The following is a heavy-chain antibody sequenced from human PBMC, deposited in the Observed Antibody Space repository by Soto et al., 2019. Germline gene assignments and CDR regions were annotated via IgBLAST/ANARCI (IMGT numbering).Heavy chain of an antibody. J-gene: IGHJ3*02. V-gene: IGHV1-69*13. CDR2: IIPIFGTA. CDR3: ARNEFPIFGVVPDPWCGLLDI. Sequence: ASVKVSCKASGGTFSSYAISWVRQAPGQGLEWMGGIIPIFGTANYAQKFQGRVTITADESTSTAYMELRSLRSDDTAVYYCARNEFPIFGVVPDPWCGLLDIWGQGKMVTV. D-gene: IGHD3-3*01. CDR1: GGTFSSYA.